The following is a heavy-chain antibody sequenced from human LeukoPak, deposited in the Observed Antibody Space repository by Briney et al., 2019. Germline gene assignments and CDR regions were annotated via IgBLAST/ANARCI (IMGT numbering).Heavy chain of an antibody. V-gene: IGHV3-74*01. Sequence: GGSLRLSCVASGFTFSNYWMHWVRQPPGKGLVWVSRIYVDGRTTNYADSVKGRFTISRDNAKNTVYLEMNSLSVEDTATYYCVRDFRSADLWGQGTLVTVTS. J-gene: IGHJ5*02. CDR3: VRDFRSADL. CDR2: IYVDGRTT. CDR1: GFTFSNYW.